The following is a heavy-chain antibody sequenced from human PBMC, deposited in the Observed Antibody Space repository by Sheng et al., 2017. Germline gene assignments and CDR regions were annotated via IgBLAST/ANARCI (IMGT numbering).Heavy chain of an antibody. D-gene: IGHD5-18*01. CDR3: ATYPLGGTAMANFDY. J-gene: IGHJ4*02. V-gene: IGHV3-33*01. CDR2: IWYDGSNK. Sequence: MDWVRQAPGKGLEWVAVIWYDGSNKYYADSVKGRFTISRDNSKNTLYLQMNSLRAEDTAVYYCATYPLGGTAMANFDYWGQGTLVTVSS.